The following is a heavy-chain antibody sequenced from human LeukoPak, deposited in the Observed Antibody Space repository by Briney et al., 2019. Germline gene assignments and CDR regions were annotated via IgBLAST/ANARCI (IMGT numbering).Heavy chain of an antibody. CDR1: GFTFSSSA. CDR2: ISNNGGYT. V-gene: IGHV3-23*01. CDR3: AKQLGYCSDGSCYFPY. Sequence: GGSLRLSCAASGFTFSSSAMSWVRQAPGKGLEWVSAISNNGGYTYYADSVQGRFTISRDNSKSTLCLQMNSLRAGDTAVYYCAKQLGYCSDGSCYFPYWGQGTLVTVSS. D-gene: IGHD2-15*01. J-gene: IGHJ4*02.